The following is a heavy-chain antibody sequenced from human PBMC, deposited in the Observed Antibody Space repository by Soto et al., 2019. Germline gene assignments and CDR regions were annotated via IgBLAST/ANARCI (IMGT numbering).Heavy chain of an antibody. D-gene: IGHD2-2*01. CDR3: ARERTDCSSTSCYLSYYYGMDV. CDR2: INHSGST. CDR1: GGSFSGYY. J-gene: IGHJ6*02. Sequence: PSETLSLTCAVYGGSFSGYYWSWIRQPPGKGLEWIGEINHSGSTNYNPSLKSRATISVDTSKNQFSLKLSSVTAADTAVYYCARERTDCSSTSCYLSYYYGMDVWGQGTTVTVS. V-gene: IGHV4-34*01.